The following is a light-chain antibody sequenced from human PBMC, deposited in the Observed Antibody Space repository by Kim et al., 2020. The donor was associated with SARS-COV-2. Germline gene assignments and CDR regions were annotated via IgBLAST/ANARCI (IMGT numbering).Light chain of an antibody. Sequence: DIQMTQSPSSVSASVGDRVTITCRASQGISRWLAWYQQKPGKAPKLLIYAASSLQSGVPSRFSGSGSGTDFTLTISNLQPEDFATYYCQQANSFPWTFGQGTKVDIK. V-gene: IGKV1-12*01. CDR2: AAS. CDR1: QGISRW. J-gene: IGKJ1*01. CDR3: QQANSFPWT.